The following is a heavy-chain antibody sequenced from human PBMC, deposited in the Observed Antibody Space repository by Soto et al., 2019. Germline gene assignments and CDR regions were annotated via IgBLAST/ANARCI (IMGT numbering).Heavy chain of an antibody. D-gene: IGHD2-2*03. CDR3: ARAGYCSSNSCYGVFDAFDI. J-gene: IGHJ3*02. CDR1: GFTFSSYW. CDR2: INSDGSST. V-gene: IGHV3-74*01. Sequence: PGGSLRLSCAASGFTFSSYWMHWVRQAPGKGLVWVSRINSDGSSTSYADSVKGRFTISRDNAKNTLYLQMNSLRAEDTAVYYCARAGYCSSNSCYGVFDAFDIWGQGTMVTVSS.